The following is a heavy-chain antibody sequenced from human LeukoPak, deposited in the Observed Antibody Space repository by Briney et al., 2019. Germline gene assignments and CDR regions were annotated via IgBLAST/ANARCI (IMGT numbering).Heavy chain of an antibody. CDR3: ARDPKSAVGYYYYGMEV. CDR2: VSYSGST. Sequence: PSETLSLTCNVSGGSVSNGGYYWNWIRQPPGKGLEWIGHVSYSGSTNYNPSLKSRVTISLDTSKNQFSLKLSSVTAADTAVYFCARDPKSAVGYYYYGMEVWGQGTTVTVSS. CDR1: GGSVSNGGYY. D-gene: IGHD6-19*01. V-gene: IGHV4-61*08. J-gene: IGHJ6*02.